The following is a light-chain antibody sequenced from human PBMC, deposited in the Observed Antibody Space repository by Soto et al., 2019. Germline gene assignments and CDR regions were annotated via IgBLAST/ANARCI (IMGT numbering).Light chain of an antibody. CDR3: QQYDNLPIT. CDR2: EAS. V-gene: IGKV1-33*01. Sequence: DIQMTQSPSSLSASVGDRVTITCQASQAINDYLTWYQQKPGKAPKLLIYEASNLETGVPSRFSGSGSGTHFTFTISRLQPEDIATYYCQQYDNLPITFGQGTRLEIK. J-gene: IGKJ5*01. CDR1: QAINDY.